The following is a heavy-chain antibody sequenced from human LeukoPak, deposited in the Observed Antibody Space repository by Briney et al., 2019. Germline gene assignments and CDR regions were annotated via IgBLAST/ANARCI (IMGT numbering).Heavy chain of an antibody. CDR1: GFTFSDYY. V-gene: IGHV3-11*01. CDR2: ISSSGSTI. D-gene: IGHD3-3*01. CDR3: ARGITIFGVVIINYYGMDV. Sequence: PGGSLRLSCAASGFTFSDYYMSWIRQAPGKGLEWASYISSSGSTIYYADSVKGRFTISRDNAKNSLYLQMNSLRAEDTAVYYCARGITIFGVVIINYYGMDVWGQGTTVTVSS. J-gene: IGHJ6*02.